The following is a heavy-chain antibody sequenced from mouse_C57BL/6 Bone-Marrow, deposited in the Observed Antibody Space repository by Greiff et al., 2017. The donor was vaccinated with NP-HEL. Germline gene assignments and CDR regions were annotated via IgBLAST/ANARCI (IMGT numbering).Heavy chain of an antibody. J-gene: IGHJ2*01. CDR2: IWRGGST. CDR1: GFSLTSYG. Sequence: QVQLQQSGPGLVQPSQSLSITCTVSGFSLTSYGVHWVRQSPGKGLEWLGVIWRGGSTDYNAAFMSRLSITKDNSKSQVFFKMNSLQADDDAIYYCAKNRGDYGSSYEDYFDYWGQGTTLTVSS. D-gene: IGHD1-1*01. CDR3: AKNRGDYGSSYEDYFDY. V-gene: IGHV2-5*01.